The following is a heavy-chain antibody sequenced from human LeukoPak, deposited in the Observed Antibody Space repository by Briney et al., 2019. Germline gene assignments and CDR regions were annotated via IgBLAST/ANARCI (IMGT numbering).Heavy chain of an antibody. CDR3: ARSEGRASGYDTYDY. Sequence: GGSLRLSCAASGFTFSSYAMHWVRQAPGKGLEYVSAISSNGGSTYYANSVKGRFTISRDNSKNTLYLQMGSLRAEDMAVYYCARSEGRASGYDTYDYWGQGTLVTVSS. D-gene: IGHD5-18*01. J-gene: IGHJ4*02. CDR2: ISSNGGST. CDR1: GFTFSSYA. V-gene: IGHV3-64*01.